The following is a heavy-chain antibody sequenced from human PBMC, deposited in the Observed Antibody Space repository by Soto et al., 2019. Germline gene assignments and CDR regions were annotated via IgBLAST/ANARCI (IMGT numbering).Heavy chain of an antibody. CDR1: GFSLNTTTMS. Sequence: VSGPTLVNPTQTLTLTCSFSGFSLNTTTMSVTWIRQPPGKALEWLTIIDWYRQTFCCTSLKPRLTILRDRYKCLVVLTMTNMEPVDTGTYYCARTEARMTILGGPYHYYRQDVWSQGATGSVSS. V-gene: IGHV2-70*13. CDR2: IDWYRQT. CDR3: ARTEARMTILGGPYHYYRQDV. D-gene: IGHD3-3*01. J-gene: IGHJ6*02.